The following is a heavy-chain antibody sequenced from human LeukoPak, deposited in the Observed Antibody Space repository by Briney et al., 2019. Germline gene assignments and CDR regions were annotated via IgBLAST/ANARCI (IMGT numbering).Heavy chain of an antibody. J-gene: IGHJ6*02. CDR2: IWYDGSNK. D-gene: IGHD1-14*01. CDR1: GFTFSSYG. Sequence: GGSLRLSCAASGFTFSSYGMHWVRQAPGKGLEWVAVIWYDGSNKYYADSVKGRFTISRDNSKNTLYLQMNSLRAEDTAVYYCAREKIAELNYGMDVWGQGTTVTVSS. V-gene: IGHV3-33*01. CDR3: AREKIAELNYGMDV.